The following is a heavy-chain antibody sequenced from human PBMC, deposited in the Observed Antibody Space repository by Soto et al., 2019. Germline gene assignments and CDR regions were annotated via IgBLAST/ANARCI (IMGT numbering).Heavy chain of an antibody. Sequence: EVQLVESGGGLVQPGGALRLSCAASGFTFSTYWMHWLLQVPGKGLEWVSRINSDASHTYYADSVKGRFTISRDNAKNTLQLEMNSLRAEDTAVYYCVRDGHCITTRCYGNCFDPWGQGTLVTVSS. J-gene: IGHJ5*02. CDR3: VRDGHCITTRCYGNCFDP. V-gene: IGHV3-74*01. D-gene: IGHD2-2*01. CDR2: INSDASHT. CDR1: GFTFSTYW.